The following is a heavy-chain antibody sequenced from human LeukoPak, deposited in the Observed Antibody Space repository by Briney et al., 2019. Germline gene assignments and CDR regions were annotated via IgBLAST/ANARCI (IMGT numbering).Heavy chain of an antibody. CDR2: ISYDGSNK. V-gene: IGHV3-30*01. CDR3: ARGWEEAGTFDY. J-gene: IGHJ4*02. Sequence: PGGSLRLSCAASGFTFSSYAMHWARQAPGKGLEWVAVISYDGSNKYYADSVKGRFTISRDNSKNTLYLQMNSLRAEDTAVYYCARGWEEAGTFDYWGQGTLVTVSS. D-gene: IGHD6-13*01. CDR1: GFTFSSYA.